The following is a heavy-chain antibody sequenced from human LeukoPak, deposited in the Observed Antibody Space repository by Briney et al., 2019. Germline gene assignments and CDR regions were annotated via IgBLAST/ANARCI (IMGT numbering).Heavy chain of an antibody. CDR2: FYDTRSP. J-gene: IGHJ4*02. CDR3: ARGRGSLTY. Sequence: PSETLSLTCTVSGGSISLYYWSWIRQPPEKGLEWIGYFYDTRSPKYNPSLERRVTISVDMSRNQFSLNLTSVTAADTAVYYCARGRGSLTYWGQGTLATVSS. CDR1: GGSISLYY. D-gene: IGHD3-10*01. V-gene: IGHV4-59*01.